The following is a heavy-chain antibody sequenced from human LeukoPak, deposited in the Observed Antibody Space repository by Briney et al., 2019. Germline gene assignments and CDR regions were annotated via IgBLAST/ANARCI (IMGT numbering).Heavy chain of an antibody. Sequence: SETLSLTCTVSGGAIRSHYWNWNWQPAGKGLEWIGRIYSSGYTNDNPFLKSRITMSVDMSKNQFSLRLNSVTAADTAVYYCARGEHSVDSWGQGMLVTVSS. D-gene: IGHD1/OR15-1a*01. CDR2: IYSSGYT. V-gene: IGHV4-4*07. CDR3: ARGEHSVDS. CDR1: GGAIRSHY. J-gene: IGHJ4*02.